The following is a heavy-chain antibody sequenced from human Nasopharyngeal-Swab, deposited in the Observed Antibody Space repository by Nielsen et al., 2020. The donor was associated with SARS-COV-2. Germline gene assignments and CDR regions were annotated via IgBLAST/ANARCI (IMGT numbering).Heavy chain of an antibody. V-gene: IGHV4-34*01. CDR1: GGSFSGYY. CDR3: ARASPTYYYYYMDV. CDR2: INHSGST. J-gene: IGHJ6*03. Sequence: SETLSLTCAVYGGSFSGYYWSWIRKPPGKGLEWIGEINHSGSTNYNPSLKSRVTISVDTSKNQFSLKLSSVTAADTAVYYCARASPTYYYYYMDVWGKGTTVTVSS.